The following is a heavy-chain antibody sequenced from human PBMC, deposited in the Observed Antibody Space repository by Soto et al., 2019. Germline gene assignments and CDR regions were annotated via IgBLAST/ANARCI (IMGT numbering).Heavy chain of an antibody. CDR2: IKSKTDGGTT. V-gene: IGHV3-15*07. CDR1: GFTFSNAW. Sequence: GGSLRLSCAASGFTFSNAWMNWVRQAPGKGLEWVGRIKSKTDGGTTDYAAPGKGGFTISGDDSKNTLYLQMNSLKTEDTAVYYCTTSWSGYYSWFDPWGQGTLVTVSS. J-gene: IGHJ5*02. D-gene: IGHD3-3*01. CDR3: TTSWSGYYSWFDP.